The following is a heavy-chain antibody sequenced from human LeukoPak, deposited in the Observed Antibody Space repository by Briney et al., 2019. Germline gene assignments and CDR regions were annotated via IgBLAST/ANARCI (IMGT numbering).Heavy chain of an antibody. D-gene: IGHD2-15*01. CDR1: GFAFNKYW. Sequence: PGGSLRLSCAASGFAFNKYWVHWVRQVPGKGLVWVSRINGDGSSTMYADSVKGRFTISRDNAKNTLYLQMNSLRAEDTAVYYCAQTDSTIPNLLDVWGQGTTVTVSS. CDR3: AQTDSTIPNLLDV. CDR2: INGDGSST. J-gene: IGHJ6*02. V-gene: IGHV3-74*03.